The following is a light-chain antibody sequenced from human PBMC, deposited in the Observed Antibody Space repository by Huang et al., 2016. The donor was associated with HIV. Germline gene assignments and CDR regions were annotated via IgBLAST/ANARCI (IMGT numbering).Light chain of an antibody. Sequence: DIQMTQSPSSLSASVGDQVTITCRASQDIRSSLAWYQQKPGKAPKLLLFAASRLESGVPSRFSGSGSGTDYTLTISSLQPEDFATYYCQQYYTTPRDTFGQGTRLAMK. CDR3: QQYYTTPRDT. CDR2: AAS. J-gene: IGKJ5*01. V-gene: IGKV1-NL1*01. CDR1: QDIRSS.